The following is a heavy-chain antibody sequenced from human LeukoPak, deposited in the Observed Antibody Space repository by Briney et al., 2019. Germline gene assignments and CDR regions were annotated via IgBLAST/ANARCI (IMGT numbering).Heavy chain of an antibody. D-gene: IGHD4-17*01. Sequence: ASVNVSCMASGYTFIGYDINWVRQATGQGLEWMGWMNPNSGNTGYAQKFQGRVTMTRNTSISTAYMELSSLRSEDTAVYYCARAKDYGDHNYYYGMDVWGKGTTVTVSS. CDR2: MNPNSGNT. V-gene: IGHV1-8*01. J-gene: IGHJ6*04. CDR3: ARAKDYGDHNYYYGMDV. CDR1: GYTFIGYD.